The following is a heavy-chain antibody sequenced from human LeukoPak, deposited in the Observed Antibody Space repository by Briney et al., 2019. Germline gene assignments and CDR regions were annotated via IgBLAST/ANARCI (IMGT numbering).Heavy chain of an antibody. CDR2: ITGSGSRK. V-gene: IGHV3-23*01. CDR1: GFTFSTYA. CDR3: AKATGYDYGSWFDP. D-gene: IGHD5-12*01. J-gene: IGHJ5*02. Sequence: GGSLRLSCAASGFTFSTYAMSWVRQAPGKGLEWVSQITGSGSRKYYADSVKGRFTISRDQSKKMLYLQMDSLRAQDTAVYYCAKATGYDYGSWFDPWGQGTLVSVSS.